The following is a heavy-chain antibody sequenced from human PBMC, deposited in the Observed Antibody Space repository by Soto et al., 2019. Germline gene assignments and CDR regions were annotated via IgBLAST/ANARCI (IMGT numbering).Heavy chain of an antibody. J-gene: IGHJ4*02. D-gene: IGHD2-8*01. CDR2: ISYDGSKK. Sequence: GGSLRLSCAASGFVFSIYGMHWVRQAPGKGLEWEADISYDGSKKLYVVSVKGRFTISRYNSRNSLYLQMNSLRAEDTAVYYCGKILSCSDGVCPDTIDYWGQGTLVTVSS. CDR1: GFVFSIYG. CDR3: GKILSCSDGVCPDTIDY. V-gene: IGHV3-30*18.